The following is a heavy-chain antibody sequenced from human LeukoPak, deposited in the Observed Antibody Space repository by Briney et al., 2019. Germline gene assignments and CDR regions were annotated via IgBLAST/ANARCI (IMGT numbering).Heavy chain of an antibody. Sequence: SVKVSCKASGGTFSSYAISWVRQAPGQGLEWMGRIIPIFGTANYAQKFQGRVTITTDESTSTAYMELSSLRSEDTAVYYCARYSVAISTGIKVDYWGQGTLVTVSS. V-gene: IGHV1-69*05. CDR3: ARYSVAISTGIKVDY. D-gene: IGHD3-3*01. J-gene: IGHJ4*02. CDR2: IIPIFGTA. CDR1: GGTFSSYA.